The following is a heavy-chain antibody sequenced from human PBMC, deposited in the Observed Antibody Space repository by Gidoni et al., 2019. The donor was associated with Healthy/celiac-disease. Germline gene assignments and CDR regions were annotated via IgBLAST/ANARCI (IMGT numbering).Heavy chain of an antibody. D-gene: IGHD1-26*01. V-gene: IGHV3-13*05. Sequence: EVQLVESEGGLVQPGGSLRLSCAASGFTFSSYDMHWVRQATGKGLEWVSAIGTAGDPYYPGSVKGRFTISRENAKNSLYLQMNSLRAGDTAVYYCARGGIVGADDAFDIWGQGTMVTVSS. CDR2: IGTAGDP. CDR3: ARGGIVGADDAFDI. J-gene: IGHJ3*02. CDR1: GFTFSSYD.